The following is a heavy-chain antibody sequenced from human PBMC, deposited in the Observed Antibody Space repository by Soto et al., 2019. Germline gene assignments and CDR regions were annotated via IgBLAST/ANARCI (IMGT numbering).Heavy chain of an antibody. V-gene: IGHV4-34*01. CDR3: ARGGDRYYYYGMDV. CDR2: INHSGST. CDR1: GGSFSGYY. J-gene: IGHJ6*02. Sequence: SETLSLTCAVYGGSFSGYYWSWIRQPPGKGLEWIGEINHSGSTNYNPSLKSRVTISVDTSKNQFSLKLSSVTAADTAVYYCARGGDRYYYYGMDVWGQRTTVTVSS.